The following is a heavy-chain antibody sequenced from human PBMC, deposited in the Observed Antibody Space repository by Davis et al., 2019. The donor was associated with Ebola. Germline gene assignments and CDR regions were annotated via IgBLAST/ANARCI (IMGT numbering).Heavy chain of an antibody. CDR3: ARGTTVIYYYGMDV. Sequence: GESQKISCAASGFTVSSNYMSWVRQAPGKGLEWVANIKQDGSEKYYVDSVKGRFTISRDNAKNTLYLQMNSLRAEDTAVYYCARGTTVIYYYGMDVWGQGTTVTVSS. D-gene: IGHD4-17*01. V-gene: IGHV3-7*04. J-gene: IGHJ6*02. CDR2: IKQDGSEK. CDR1: GFTVSSNY.